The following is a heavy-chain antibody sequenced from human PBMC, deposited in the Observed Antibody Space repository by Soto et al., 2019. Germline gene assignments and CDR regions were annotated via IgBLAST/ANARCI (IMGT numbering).Heavy chain of an antibody. J-gene: IGHJ4*02. CDR3: ARALAAAGPFDC. Sequence: QVQLVQSGAEVKKPGASVKVSCKASGYTFTNYAFSWVRQAPGQGLEWMGWISAYNGNTNYPQKLQGRVTITTDTSPSTASMELRSLRSDDTAVYYCARALAAAGPFDCWGQGTLVTVSS. V-gene: IGHV1-18*01. CDR1: GYTFTNYA. D-gene: IGHD6-13*01. CDR2: ISAYNGNT.